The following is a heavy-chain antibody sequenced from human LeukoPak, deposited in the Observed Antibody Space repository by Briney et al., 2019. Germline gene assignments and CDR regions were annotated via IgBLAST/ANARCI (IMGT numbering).Heavy chain of an antibody. CDR2: ISGSGGST. CDR1: GFTFSSYS. CDR3: AKDRSSTYYDFWSGYPYFDY. Sequence: PGGSLRLSCAASGFTFSSYSMNWVRQAPGKGLEWVSAISGSGGSTYYADSVKGRFTISRDNSKNTLYLQMNSLRAEDTAVYYCAKDRSSTYYDFWSGYPYFDYWGQGTLVTVSS. J-gene: IGHJ4*02. V-gene: IGHV3-23*01. D-gene: IGHD3-3*01.